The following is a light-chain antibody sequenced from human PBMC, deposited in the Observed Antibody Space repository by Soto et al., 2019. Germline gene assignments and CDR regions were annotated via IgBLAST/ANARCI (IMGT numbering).Light chain of an antibody. J-gene: IGLJ3*02. Sequence: NFMLTQPHSVSESSGKTVIISCTRSSGSIASNYVQWYQQRPGSSSTTVIYEDNQRPSGVPDRFSGSIDSSSNSASLTISGLETEDEADYFCQSYDATNQVFGGGTKLTVL. V-gene: IGLV6-57*01. CDR2: EDN. CDR1: SGSIASNY. CDR3: QSYDATNQV.